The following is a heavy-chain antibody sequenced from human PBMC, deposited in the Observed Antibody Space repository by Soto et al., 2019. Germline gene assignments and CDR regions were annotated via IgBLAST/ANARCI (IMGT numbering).Heavy chain of an antibody. CDR2: IYYSGST. J-gene: IGHJ6*02. Sequence: VQLPQSGPGLVTPSQTLSLTCTVSGGSINSSEYYWSWIRQHPGKGLEWIGHIYYSGSTYSNPSLKSRVAISVDTSNNNFSLKLSSVTAADTAGYYCARDVRGSSGRRVDVWGQGTTVTVSS. CDR3: ARDVRGSSGRRVDV. D-gene: IGHD3-10*01. V-gene: IGHV4-31*03. CDR1: GGSINSSEYY.